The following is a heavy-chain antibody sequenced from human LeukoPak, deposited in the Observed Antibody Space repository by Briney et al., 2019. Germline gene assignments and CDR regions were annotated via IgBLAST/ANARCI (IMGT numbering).Heavy chain of an antibody. CDR3: AKGGSPSCYSSSGY. V-gene: IGHV3-23*01. CDR2: ICGSDGSR. CDR1: GFTFSTYA. D-gene: IGHD2-2*01. J-gene: IGHJ4*02. Sequence: GGSLRLSCAASGFTFSTYAVSWVRQAPGKGLEWVSAICGSDGSRYYADSVKGRFTISRDNSKNTLYLQMNSLRGEDTAVYYCAKGGSPSCYSSSGYWGQGTLVTVSS.